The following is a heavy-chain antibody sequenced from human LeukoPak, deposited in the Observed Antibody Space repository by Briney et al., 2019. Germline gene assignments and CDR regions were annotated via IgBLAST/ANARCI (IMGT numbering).Heavy chain of an antibody. J-gene: IGHJ5*02. CDR3: ARGGYCSGGSCYDNWFDP. CDR1: GYTFTSYG. D-gene: IGHD2-15*01. CDR2: TSAYNGNT. Sequence: ASVKVSCKASGYTFTSYGVSWVRQAPGQGLEWMGWTSAYNGNTNYAQKLQGRVTMTTDTSTSTAYMELRSLRSDDTAVYYCARGGYCSGGSCYDNWFDPWGQGTLVTVSS. V-gene: IGHV1-18*01.